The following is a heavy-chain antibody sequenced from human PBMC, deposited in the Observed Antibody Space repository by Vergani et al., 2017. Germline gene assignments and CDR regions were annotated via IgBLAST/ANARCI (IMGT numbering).Heavy chain of an antibody. Sequence: LEESGGGSVKPGGSLRLSCAASGFKFSDHYMSWIRQAPGKGLEWVSHISPGASTVSYTDSVTGRFTVSRDNDNNSLTLDMTTLRVEDTAVYYCAKKPVISTTRHYYAMDVGGQGTTVTVS. CDR3: AKKPVISTTRHYYAMDV. CDR2: ISPGASTV. V-gene: IGHV3-11*04. J-gene: IGHJ6*02. CDR1: GFKFSDHY. D-gene: IGHD1-1*01.